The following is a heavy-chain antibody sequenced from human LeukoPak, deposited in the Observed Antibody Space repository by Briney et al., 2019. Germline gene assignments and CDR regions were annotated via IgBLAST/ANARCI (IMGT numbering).Heavy chain of an antibody. J-gene: IGHJ5*02. CDR2: IYHSGST. Sequence: SQTLSLTCAVSGGSISSGGYSWSWIRQPPGKGLEWIGYIYHSGSTYYNPSLKSRVTISVDRSKNQFSLKLSSVTAADTAVYYCARGGVPEDIVVVPAATEWGWFDPWGQGTLVTVSS. V-gene: IGHV4-30-2*01. CDR1: GGSISSGGYS. D-gene: IGHD2-2*01. CDR3: ARGGVPEDIVVVPAATEWGWFDP.